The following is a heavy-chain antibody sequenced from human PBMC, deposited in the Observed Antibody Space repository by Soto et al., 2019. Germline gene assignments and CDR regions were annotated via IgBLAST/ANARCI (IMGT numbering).Heavy chain of an antibody. CDR2: TYHSGTT. J-gene: IGHJ5*02. CDR1: GDSINNSHW. V-gene: IGHV4-4*02. Sequence: QVQLQESGPGLVQPSGTLSLTCAVSGDSINNSHWWSWVRQTPGKGLEWIGETYHSGTTNYNPSLKTRVNISIDKSTNQFSLKMNSVTAADTAVYYCAREVNSSPARGPNWFDPWGQGTLVTVSS. D-gene: IGHD6-13*01. CDR3: AREVNSSPARGPNWFDP.